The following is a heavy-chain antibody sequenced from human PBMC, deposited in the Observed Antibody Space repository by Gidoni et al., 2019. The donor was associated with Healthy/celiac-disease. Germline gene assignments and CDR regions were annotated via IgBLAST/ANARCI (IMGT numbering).Heavy chain of an antibody. V-gene: IGHV3-23*01. D-gene: IGHD1-1*01. CDR1: GFTFSSYA. Sequence: EVQLLESGGGLVQPGGSLTLSCAASGFTFSSYARSWVSQAPGKGLEWVSAISGSGGSTYYADSVKGRFTIARDNSKNTLYLQMNSLRAEDTAVYYCVKRGTAEHYFDYWGQGTLVTVSS. CDR3: VKRGTAEHYFDY. J-gene: IGHJ4*02. CDR2: ISGSGGST.